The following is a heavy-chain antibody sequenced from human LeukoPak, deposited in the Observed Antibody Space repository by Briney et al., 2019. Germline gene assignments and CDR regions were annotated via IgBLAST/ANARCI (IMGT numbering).Heavy chain of an antibody. D-gene: IGHD6-13*01. CDR1: GFTFSSYA. V-gene: IGHV3-23*01. CDR3: AKLTAPAGTVD. J-gene: IGHJ4*02. Sequence: GGSLRLSCAASGFTFSSYAMSWVRQAPGKGLEWISAISSSGGNTYYADSVKGRFTISRDNSKNTLYLQMKSLRVEDTAVYNCAKLTAPAGTVDCGQGTRVTVSS. CDR2: ISSSGGNT.